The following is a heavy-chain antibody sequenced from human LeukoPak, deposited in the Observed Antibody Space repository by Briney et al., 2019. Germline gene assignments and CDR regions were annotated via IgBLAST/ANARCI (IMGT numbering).Heavy chain of an antibody. CDR2: IYYSGST. J-gene: IGHJ2*01. Sequence: EXLSLTCTVSGGSISSSSYYWGWIRQPPGKGLEWIGSIYYSGSTYYNPSLKSRVTISVDTSKNQFSLKLSSVTAADTAVYYCARSYYYDSSGYPWYFDLWGRGTLVTVSS. V-gene: IGHV4-39*01. CDR3: ARSYYYDSSGYPWYFDL. D-gene: IGHD3-22*01. CDR1: GGSISSSSYY.